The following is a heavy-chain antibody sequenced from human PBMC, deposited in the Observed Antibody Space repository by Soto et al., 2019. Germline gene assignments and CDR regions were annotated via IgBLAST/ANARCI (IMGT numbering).Heavy chain of an antibody. Sequence: EVQLLESGGGLVQPGGSLRLSCAASGFTFSSYAMSWVRQTPGKGLEWVSAISGSGGSTYYADSVKGRFTISRDNSKNTLYLQMNSLRAEDTAVYYCARNSSGRRNWFDPWGQGTLVTVSS. CDR1: GFTFSSYA. J-gene: IGHJ5*02. CDR3: ARNSSGRRNWFDP. V-gene: IGHV3-23*01. D-gene: IGHD6-19*01. CDR2: ISGSGGST.